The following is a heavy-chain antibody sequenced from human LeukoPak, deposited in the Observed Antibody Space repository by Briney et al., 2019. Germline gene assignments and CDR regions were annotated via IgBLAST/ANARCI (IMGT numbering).Heavy chain of an antibody. J-gene: IGHJ4*02. CDR1: GFPFRSYW. D-gene: IGHD5-24*01. CDR2: INSDETIK. CDR3: ARDDGDGYIHYFDY. Sequence: GGSLRLSCAASGFPFRSYWMHWVRQAPGKGLVWVSGINSDETIKKNADSVKGRFTISRDNAKNTLFLQMNSLRADDTAVYYCARDDGDGYIHYFDYWGQGTLVTVSS. V-gene: IGHV3-74*01.